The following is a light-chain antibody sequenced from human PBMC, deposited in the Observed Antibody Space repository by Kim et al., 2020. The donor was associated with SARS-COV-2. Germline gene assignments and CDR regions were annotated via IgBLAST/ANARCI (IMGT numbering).Light chain of an antibody. CDR2: GKN. CDR3: NSRDSRGKHG. Sequence: SSELTKDPAVSVALGQTVRITCQGDSLRSYYASWYQQKPGQAPVLVIYGKNNRPSGIPDRFSGSSSGNTASLTITGAQAEDEADYYCNSRDSRGKHGFGT. CDR1: SLRSYY. J-gene: IGLJ1*01. V-gene: IGLV3-19*01.